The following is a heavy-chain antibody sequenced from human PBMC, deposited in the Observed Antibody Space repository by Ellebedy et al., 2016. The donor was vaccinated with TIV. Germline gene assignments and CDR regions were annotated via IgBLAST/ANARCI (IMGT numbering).Heavy chain of an antibody. V-gene: IGHV1-2*02. CDR2: INSNSGGT. J-gene: IGHJ4*02. CDR3: ARDPPELGIVSYYFDY. Sequence: ASVKVSCXASGYTFTGYYMHWVRQAPGQGLEWMGWINSNSGGTNYAQKFQGRVTMTRDTSISTAYMELSRLRSDDTAVYYCARDPPELGIVSYYFDYWGQGTLVTVSS. CDR1: GYTFTGYY. D-gene: IGHD7-27*01.